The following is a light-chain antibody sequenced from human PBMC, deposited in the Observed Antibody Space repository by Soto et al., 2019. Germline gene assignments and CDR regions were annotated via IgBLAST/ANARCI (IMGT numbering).Light chain of an antibody. CDR3: QQYYNYPRT. V-gene: IGKV1-8*01. CDR2: AVS. Sequence: SFSASTGDTVTITCRASQRIISYLAWYQQKPGKAPKLLISAVSSLQSGVPSRFSGSGSGTDFTLTIRRLQSEDFAAYFCQQYYNYPRTFGQGTKVDIK. J-gene: IGKJ1*01. CDR1: QRIISY.